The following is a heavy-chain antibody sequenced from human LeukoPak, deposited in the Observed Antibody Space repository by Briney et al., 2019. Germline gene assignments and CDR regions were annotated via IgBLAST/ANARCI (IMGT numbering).Heavy chain of an antibody. Sequence: PSETLSLTCTVSGGSISSTSYYWGWIRQPPGKGLEWIGTIYYSGSTYYNPSLKSRVTISVDTSNNQFSLKLSSVTAADTAVYYCAGSSSWYYFDSWGQGTLVTVSP. J-gene: IGHJ4*02. CDR1: GGSISSTSYY. CDR2: IYYSGST. V-gene: IGHV4-39*01. CDR3: AGSSSWYYFDS. D-gene: IGHD6-13*01.